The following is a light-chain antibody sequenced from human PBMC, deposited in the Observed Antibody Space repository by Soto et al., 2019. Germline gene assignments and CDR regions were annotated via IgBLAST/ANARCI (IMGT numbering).Light chain of an antibody. V-gene: IGKV1-12*01. Sequence: DIQMTQSPSSVSASVGDRVTITCRASQGISTSLAWYQQKPGAAPKLLMYTASSLQDGVPSRFSGSGSGTDFTLTISSLQPEDFATYHCQHSKTNSLPITFGQGTRLDIK. CDR2: TAS. CDR3: QHSKTNSLPIT. J-gene: IGKJ5*01. CDR1: QGISTS.